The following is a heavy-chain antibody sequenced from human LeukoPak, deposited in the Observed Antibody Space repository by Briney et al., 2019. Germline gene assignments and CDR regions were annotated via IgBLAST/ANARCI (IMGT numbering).Heavy chain of an antibody. D-gene: IGHD3-9*01. Sequence: GGSLRLSCAASGFTFSSYAMSWVRQAPGKGLEWVSAISGSGGSTYYADSVKGRFTISRDNSKNTLYLQMNSLRAEDTAVYYCATGRWLRYFDWLANWFDPWGQGTLVTVSS. CDR1: GFTFSSYA. CDR2: ISGSGGST. CDR3: ATGRWLRYFDWLANWFDP. J-gene: IGHJ5*02. V-gene: IGHV3-23*01.